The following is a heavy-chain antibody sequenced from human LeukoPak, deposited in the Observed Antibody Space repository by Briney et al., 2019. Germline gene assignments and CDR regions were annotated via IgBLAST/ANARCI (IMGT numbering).Heavy chain of an antibody. D-gene: IGHD2-2*01. V-gene: IGHV4-39*01. CDR3: ARQGGLSSRKYYFDY. Sequence: RSSETLSLTCTVSGGSISSSSYYWGWIRQPPGKGLEWIGSIYYSGSTYYNPSLKSRVTISVDTSKNQFSLKLSSVTAADTAVYYCARQGGLSSRKYYFDYWGQGTLVTASS. CDR1: GGSISSSSYY. CDR2: IYYSGST. J-gene: IGHJ4*02.